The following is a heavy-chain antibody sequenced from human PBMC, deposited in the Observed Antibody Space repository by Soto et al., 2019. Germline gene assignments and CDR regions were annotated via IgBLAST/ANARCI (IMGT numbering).Heavy chain of an antibody. J-gene: IGHJ4*02. CDR1: GYTFSNFC. CDR2: IYPGDHET. Sequence: GVSLKISCQCSGYTFSNFCIGWVRQLPWQGLEWMGIIYPGDHETRYSPSFLGKVTISAETSINTAYLQWSSLEASDSAFYFCARSPRSSPYFDFWGQGALVTVSS. CDR3: ARSPRSSPYFDF. D-gene: IGHD6-13*01. V-gene: IGHV5-51*01.